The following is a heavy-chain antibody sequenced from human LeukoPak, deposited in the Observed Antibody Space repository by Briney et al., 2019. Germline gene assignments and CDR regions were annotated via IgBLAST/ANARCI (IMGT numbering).Heavy chain of an antibody. CDR2: IYYSGST. D-gene: IGHD6-13*01. CDR1: GGSISSSSYY. J-gene: IGHJ4*01. CDR3: ARLYSAAGMAPEFDY. V-gene: IGHV4-39*01. Sequence: PSETLSLTCTVSGGSISSSSYYWGWIRQPPGKGLEWIGSIYYSGSTYYNPSLKSRVTISVDTSKNQFSLKLSSVTAADTAVYYCARLYSAAGMAPEFDYWGQGTLVTVSS.